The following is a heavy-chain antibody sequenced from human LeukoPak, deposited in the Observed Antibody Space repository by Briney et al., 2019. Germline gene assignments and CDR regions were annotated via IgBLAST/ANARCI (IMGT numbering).Heavy chain of an antibody. V-gene: IGHV3-23*01. J-gene: IGHJ4*02. D-gene: IGHD6-13*01. Sequence: GGSLRLSCTASGLTFSSYAKSWVRQAPGKGLEWVSVISGSGSSTYCADSVKGRFTISRDNSKNTLYLQMNSLRADDTAVYYCARDQGGYYSSSWVFDYWGQGTLVTVSP. CDR1: GLTFSSYA. CDR2: ISGSGSST. CDR3: ARDQGGYYSSSWVFDY.